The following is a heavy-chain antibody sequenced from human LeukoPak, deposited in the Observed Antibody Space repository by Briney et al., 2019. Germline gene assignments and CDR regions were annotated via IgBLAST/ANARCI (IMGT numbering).Heavy chain of an antibody. CDR2: VYHSGST. D-gene: IGHD3-10*01. J-gene: IGHJ4*02. CDR1: GGSISSSSYY. Sequence: SETLSLTCTVSGGSISSSSYYWGWIRQPPGKGLEWIGSVYHSGSTNYNPSLKSRVTISVDKSKNQFSLKLSSVTAADTAVYYCARDPSYYGSGSYSDYWGQGTLVTVSS. V-gene: IGHV4-39*07. CDR3: ARDPSYYGSGSYSDY.